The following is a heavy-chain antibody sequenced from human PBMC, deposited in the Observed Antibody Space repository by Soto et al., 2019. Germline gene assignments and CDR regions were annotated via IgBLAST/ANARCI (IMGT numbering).Heavy chain of an antibody. D-gene: IGHD3-9*01. J-gene: IGHJ3*02. Sequence: GGSLRLSCAASGFTFRIYAMSWVGQAPGKGREGVSAFSGSGGSTYYADSVKGRFTISRDNSKNTLYLQMNSLRAEDTAVYNCAKRKYYDILTGFHPADAFDIWGQGTMVTVSS. CDR3: AKRKYYDILTGFHPADAFDI. CDR2: FSGSGGST. V-gene: IGHV3-23*01. CDR1: GFTFRIYA.